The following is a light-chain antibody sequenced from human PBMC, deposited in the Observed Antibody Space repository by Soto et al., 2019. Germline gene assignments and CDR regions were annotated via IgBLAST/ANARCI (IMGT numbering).Light chain of an antibody. J-gene: IGKJ2*01. V-gene: IGKV1-5*01. CDR2: DAS. CDR1: QSIDSS. Sequence: DIQMTQSPSTLSASVGDRVTITCRASQSIDSSLAWYQQKPRKGPKLLIYDASTLESGVPSRFSGRGFGTEFALTISSLQPDDFATFYCQQYNSYGTFGQGTKVDIK. CDR3: QQYNSYGT.